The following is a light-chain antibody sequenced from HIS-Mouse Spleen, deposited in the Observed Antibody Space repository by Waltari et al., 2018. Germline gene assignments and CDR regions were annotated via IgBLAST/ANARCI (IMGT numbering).Light chain of an antibody. V-gene: IGLV2-23*01. J-gene: IGLJ2*01. CDR2: EGS. CDR3: CSYAGSSTYVV. Sequence: QSALTQPASVSGSPGQSITISCTGTSTDVGSYNLVSWYQQHPGKAPKLMIDEGSKRPSGVSNRFSGSKSGNTASLTISGLQAEDEADYYCCSYAGSSTYVVFGGGTKLTVL. CDR1: STDVGSYNL.